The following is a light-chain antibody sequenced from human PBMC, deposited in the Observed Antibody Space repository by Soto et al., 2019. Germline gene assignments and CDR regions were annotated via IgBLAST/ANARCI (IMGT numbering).Light chain of an antibody. CDR1: QSLSNN. CDR3: HHRGT. CDR2: GAS. V-gene: IGKV3-15*01. Sequence: EMVLTQSPATLSVSPGERATLSCRASQSLSNNLAWYQQKPGQAHRLLIYGASTRATGIPARFSGSGSGTDFTLTISSLQSETFAVYHCHHRGTFGQGPKVEIK. J-gene: IGKJ1*01.